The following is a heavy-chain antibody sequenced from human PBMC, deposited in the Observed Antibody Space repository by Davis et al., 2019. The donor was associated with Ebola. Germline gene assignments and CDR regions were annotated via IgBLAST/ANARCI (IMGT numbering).Heavy chain of an antibody. D-gene: IGHD6-6*01. V-gene: IGHV3-30-3*01. J-gene: IGHJ4*02. CDR3: ARDGGWVAARPEPIDY. Sequence: GESLKISCAASGFTFSSYAMHWVRQAPGKGLEWVAVISYDGSNKYYADSVKGRFTISRDNSKNTLYLQMNSLRAEDTAVYYCARDGGWVAARPEPIDYWGQGTLVTVSS. CDR1: GFTFSSYA. CDR2: ISYDGSNK.